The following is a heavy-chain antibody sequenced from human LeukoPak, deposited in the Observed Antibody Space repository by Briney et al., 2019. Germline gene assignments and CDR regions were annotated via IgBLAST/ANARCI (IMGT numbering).Heavy chain of an antibody. CDR1: GYSLSSSW. D-gene: IGHD3-22*01. J-gene: IGHJ4*02. Sequence: GESLKISCVGSGYSLSSSWIGWVRQMPGKGLEWMGIIYADDSETRYSPSFQDQVTISVDKSINTAYLQWSSLKASDTAIYYCARPFDTSGFDYWGQGTLVTVSS. CDR2: IYADDSET. CDR3: ARPFDTSGFDY. V-gene: IGHV5-51*01.